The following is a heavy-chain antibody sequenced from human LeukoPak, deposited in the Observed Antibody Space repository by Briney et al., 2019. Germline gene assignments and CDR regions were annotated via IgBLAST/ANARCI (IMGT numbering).Heavy chain of an antibody. CDR2: ISAYNGNT. J-gene: IGHJ6*03. CDR3: ARPSIAAAGKKYYYYYYMDV. CDR1: GYTFTSYG. D-gene: IGHD6-13*01. V-gene: IGHV1-18*01. Sequence: GASVKVSCKASGYTFTSYGISWVRQAPGQGLEWMGWISAYNGNTNYAQKLQGRVTMTTDTSTSTAYMELRSLRSDDTAVYYCARPSIAAAGKKYYYYYYMDVWGKGTTVTVSS.